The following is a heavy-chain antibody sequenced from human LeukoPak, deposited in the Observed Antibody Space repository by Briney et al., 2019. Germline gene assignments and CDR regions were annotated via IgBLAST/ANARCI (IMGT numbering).Heavy chain of an antibody. CDR2: ISSNGGST. V-gene: IGHV3-64*01. CDR3: ASARGGDPLYYFDY. Sequence: GGFLRLSCAASGFTFSSYAMHWVRQAPGKGLEYVSAISSNGGSTYYANSVKGRFTISRDNSKNTLYLQMGSLIAEDMAVYYCASARGGDPLYYFDYWGQGTLVTVSS. D-gene: IGHD3-10*01. J-gene: IGHJ4*02. CDR1: GFTFSSYA.